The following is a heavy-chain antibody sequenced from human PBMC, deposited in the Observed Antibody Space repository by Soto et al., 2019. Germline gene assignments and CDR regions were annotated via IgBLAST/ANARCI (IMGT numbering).Heavy chain of an antibody. Sequence: PSETLSLTCAVYGGSFSGYYWSCIRQPPGKGLEWIGEINHSGSTNYNPSLKSRVTISVDTSKNQFSLKLSSVTAADTAVYYCASRDVYDILTGNPEQIYYLDYWGQGTMVTVSS. V-gene: IGHV4-34*01. CDR2: INHSGST. CDR3: ASRDVYDILTGNPEQIYYLDY. J-gene: IGHJ4*02. D-gene: IGHD3-9*01. CDR1: GGSFSGYY.